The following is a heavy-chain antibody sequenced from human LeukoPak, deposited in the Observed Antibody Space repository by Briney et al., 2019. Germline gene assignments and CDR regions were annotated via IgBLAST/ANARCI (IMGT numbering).Heavy chain of an antibody. D-gene: IGHD6-13*01. CDR1: GLSFTNYA. Sequence: PGGSLRLSCEASGLSFTNYAMMWVRQAPGKGLQWISTLTGYGGAYYADSGEGRFTISRDISKNTMFLQMYSLRAEDTAVYYCAKGAAAGKVDWCDPWGQGTLVTVSS. CDR3: AKGAAAGKVDWCDP. CDR2: LTGYGGA. V-gene: IGHV3-23*01. J-gene: IGHJ5*02.